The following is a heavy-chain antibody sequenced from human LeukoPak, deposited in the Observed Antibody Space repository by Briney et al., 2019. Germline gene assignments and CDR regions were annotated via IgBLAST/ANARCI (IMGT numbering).Heavy chain of an antibody. CDR2: ILPIFRMT. CDR3: AICSSTWSGDRPDS. Sequence: SVKVSCKASGGTFRNYHISWVRQAPGQGLEWMGGILPIFRMTNYAEKFQGRVTITADESTTTAYLELNSLRSEDTAVYYCAICSSTWSGDRPDSWGQGSLVTVSS. V-gene: IGHV1-69*13. J-gene: IGHJ4*02. D-gene: IGHD2-2*01. CDR1: GGTFRNYH.